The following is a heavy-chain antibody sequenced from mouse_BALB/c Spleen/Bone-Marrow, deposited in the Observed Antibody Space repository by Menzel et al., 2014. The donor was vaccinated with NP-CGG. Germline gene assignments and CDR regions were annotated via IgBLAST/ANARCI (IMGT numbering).Heavy chain of an antibody. CDR3: ARYYYGSSYAMDY. CDR1: GFNIXDTY. D-gene: IGHD1-1*01. CDR2: IDPANGNT. J-gene: IGHJ4*01. Sequence: VQLQQSGAELVKPGASVKLSCTASGFNIXDTYMHWVKQRPEQGLEWIGRIDPANGNTKYDPKFQGKATITADTSSNTAYLQLSSLTPEDTAVYYCARYYYGSSYAMDYWGQGTSVTVSS. V-gene: IGHV14-3*02.